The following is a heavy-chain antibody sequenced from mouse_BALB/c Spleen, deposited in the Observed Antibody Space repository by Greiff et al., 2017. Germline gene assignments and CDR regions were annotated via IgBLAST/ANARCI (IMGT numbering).Heavy chain of an antibody. CDR1: GYSFTSYY. Sequence: QVQLKESGPELVKPGASVKISCKASGYSFTSYYIHWVKQRPGQGLEWIGWIFPGSGNTKYNEKFKGKATLTADTSSSTAYMQLSSLTSEDSAVYFCARGMITTAYYAMDYWGQGTSVTVSS. CDR2: IFPGSGNT. J-gene: IGHJ4*01. V-gene: IGHV1-66*01. D-gene: IGHD2-4*01. CDR3: ARGMITTAYYAMDY.